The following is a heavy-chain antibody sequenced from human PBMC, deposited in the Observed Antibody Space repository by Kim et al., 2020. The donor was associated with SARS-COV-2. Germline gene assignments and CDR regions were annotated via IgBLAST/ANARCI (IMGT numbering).Heavy chain of an antibody. J-gene: IGHJ5*02. CDR3: ARAPILTGYYSWFDP. Sequence: PSLKSRVTISVDTSKNQFSLKLSSVTAADTAVYYCARAPILTGYYSWFDPWGQGTLVTVSS. V-gene: IGHV4-31*02. D-gene: IGHD3-9*01.